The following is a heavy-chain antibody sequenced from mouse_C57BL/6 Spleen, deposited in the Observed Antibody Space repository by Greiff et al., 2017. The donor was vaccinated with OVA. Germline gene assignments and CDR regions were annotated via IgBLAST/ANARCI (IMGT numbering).Heavy chain of an antibody. D-gene: IGHD1-1*01. CDR3: YYYGSSFYFDY. CDR2: IYPGNSDT. J-gene: IGHJ2*01. V-gene: IGHV1-5*01. Sequence: VQLQQSGTVLARPGASVKMSCKTSGYTFTSYWMHWVKQRPGQGLEWIGAIYPGNSDTSYNQKFKGKAKLTAVTSASTAYMELSSLTNEDSAVYYCYYYGSSFYFDYWGQGTTLTVSS. CDR1: GYTFTSYW.